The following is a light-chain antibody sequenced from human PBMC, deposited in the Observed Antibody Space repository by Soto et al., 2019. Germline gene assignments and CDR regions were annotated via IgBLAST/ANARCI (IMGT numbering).Light chain of an antibody. CDR1: RSHIRSNT. CDR2: YDN. V-gene: IGLV1-44*01. Sequence: QSVLTQPPSASETPGQRVTISYSGSRSHIRSNTVTWYRQLPGTAPQLLIYYDNLRPSGVPDRISSSKSGTSASLAISGLQSDDEPDYYCAAWDDSLNARVCGAETKGTV. J-gene: IGLJ1*01. CDR3: AAWDDSLNARV.